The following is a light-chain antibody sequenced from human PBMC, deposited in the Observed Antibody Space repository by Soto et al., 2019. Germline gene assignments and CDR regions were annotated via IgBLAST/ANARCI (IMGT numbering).Light chain of an antibody. J-gene: IGKJ2*01. CDR2: DAS. V-gene: IGKV3-11*01. CDR3: QQRSNWPYT. CDR1: QSVSSY. Sequence: EIVLTQSPATLSLSPGERATLSCRASQSVSSYLAWYQQKPGQAPRLLIYDASNRATGIPARFSGSGSGTDFTHTISSLEPEDFAVYYCQQRSNWPYTFVQGTQLEIK.